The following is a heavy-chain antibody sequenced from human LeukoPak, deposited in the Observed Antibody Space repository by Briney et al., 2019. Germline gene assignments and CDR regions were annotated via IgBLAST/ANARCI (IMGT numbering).Heavy chain of an antibody. CDR2: IYTSGST. CDR3: ARDHKLYDILTGYYNPDAFDI. D-gene: IGHD3-9*01. J-gene: IGHJ3*02. CDR1: GGSISSYY. V-gene: IGHV4-4*07. Sequence: KPSDALSLTCTVSGGSISSYYWSWIRQPAGKGREWIGRIYTSGSTNYNPSLKSRVTMSVDTSKNQFSLKLSSVTAAATAVYYCARDHKLYDILTGYYNPDAFDIWGQGTMVTVSS.